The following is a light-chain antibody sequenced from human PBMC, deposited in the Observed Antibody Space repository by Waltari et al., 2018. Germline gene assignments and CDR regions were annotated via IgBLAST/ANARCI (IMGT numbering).Light chain of an antibody. CDR3: QSYDSTTVV. Sequence: NFILTQPHSVSESPGKTVTISCTGSNGYIATNYLPWYQQRPGSAPTTVICADDQRPSGVPDRFSGSIDSSSNSASLTISGLTTEDEADYYCQSYDSTTVVFGGGTKLTVL. CDR1: NGYIATNY. V-gene: IGLV6-57*02. CDR2: ADD. J-gene: IGLJ2*01.